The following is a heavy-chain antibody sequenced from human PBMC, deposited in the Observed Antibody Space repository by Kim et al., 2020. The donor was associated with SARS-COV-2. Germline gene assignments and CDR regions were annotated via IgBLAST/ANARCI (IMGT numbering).Heavy chain of an antibody. Sequence: GGSLRLSCAASGFTFSSYSMNWVRQAPGKGLEWVSSISSSSSYIYYADSVKGRFTISRDNAKNSLYLQMNSLRAEDTAVYYCARGESLSPLYYYYGMDVWGQGTTVTVSS. J-gene: IGHJ6*02. D-gene: IGHD3-10*01. CDR2: ISSSSSYI. CDR3: ARGESLSPLYYYYGMDV. V-gene: IGHV3-21*01. CDR1: GFTFSSYS.